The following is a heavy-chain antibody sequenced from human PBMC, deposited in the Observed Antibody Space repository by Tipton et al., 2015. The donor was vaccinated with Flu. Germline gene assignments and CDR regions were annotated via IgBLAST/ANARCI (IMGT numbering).Heavy chain of an antibody. Sequence: GSLRLSCAASAFTFSDYWMHWVRQAPGKGLEWVANIKEDGTKKYYVDSVKGRFTISRDNTKNSLYLQMNSLRAEDTAVYHCVREIGGSSNYWGQGTLVTVSS. D-gene: IGHD2-15*01. V-gene: IGHV3-7*01. CDR3: VREIGGSSNY. CDR2: IKEDGTKK. CDR1: AFTFSDYW. J-gene: IGHJ4*02.